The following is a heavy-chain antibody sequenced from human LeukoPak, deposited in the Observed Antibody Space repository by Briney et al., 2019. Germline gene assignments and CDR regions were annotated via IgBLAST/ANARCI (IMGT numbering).Heavy chain of an antibody. V-gene: IGHV3-7*04. CDR3: ARMDCSGGSCYSGRWFDP. CDR2: IKQDGSEK. D-gene: IGHD2-15*01. CDR1: GLTLSSYW. J-gene: IGHJ5*02. Sequence: VGSLRLSCAASGLTLSSYWMSWVRQAPGKGLEGVANIKQDGSEKYYVDSVKGRFTISRDNAKNSLYLQMNSLRAEDTAVYYCARMDCSGGSCYSGRWFDPWGQGTLVIVSS.